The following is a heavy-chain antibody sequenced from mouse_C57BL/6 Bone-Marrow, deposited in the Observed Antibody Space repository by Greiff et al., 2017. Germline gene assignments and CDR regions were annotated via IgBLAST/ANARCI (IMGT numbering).Heavy chain of an antibody. CDR2: IDPENGDT. Sequence: EVQLQQSGAELVRPGASVKLSCTASGFNIQDDYMHWVKQRPEQCLEWIGWIDPENGDTEYASKFQGKATITADTSSNTAYLQLSSLTSEDTAVYYCTTYYGNSAWFAYWGQGTLVTVSA. CDR3: TTYYGNSAWFAY. V-gene: IGHV14-4*01. D-gene: IGHD2-1*01. CDR1: GFNIQDDY. J-gene: IGHJ3*01.